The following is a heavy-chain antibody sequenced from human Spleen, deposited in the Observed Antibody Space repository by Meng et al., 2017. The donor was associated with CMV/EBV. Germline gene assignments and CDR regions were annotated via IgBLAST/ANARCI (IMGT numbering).Heavy chain of an antibody. V-gene: IGHV4-34*01. D-gene: IGHD6-6*01. CDR1: GGSFSGYY. Sequence: SETLSLTCAVYGGSFSGYYWSWIRQPPGKGLEWIGEINHSGSTNYNPSLKSRVTISVDTSKNQFSLKLSSVTAADTAVYYCARGPHLAARRKGGYYYGMDVWGQGTTVTVSS. CDR2: INHSGST. J-gene: IGHJ6*02. CDR3: ARGPHLAARRKGGYYYGMDV.